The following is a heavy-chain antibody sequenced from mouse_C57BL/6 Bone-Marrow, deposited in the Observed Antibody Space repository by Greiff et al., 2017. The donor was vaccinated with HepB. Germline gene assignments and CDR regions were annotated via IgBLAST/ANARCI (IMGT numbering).Heavy chain of an antibody. D-gene: IGHD1-1*01. V-gene: IGHV1-81*01. CDR1: GYTFTSYG. Sequence: QVQLQQSGAELARPGASVKLSCKASGYTFTSYGISWVKQSTGQGLEWIGEIYPRSGNTYYNEKFKGKATLTADKSSSRAYMELRSLTSEDSAVYFCARQYYGSSPYYFDYWGQGTTLTVSS. CDR3: ARQYYGSSPYYFDY. CDR2: IYPRSGNT. J-gene: IGHJ2*01.